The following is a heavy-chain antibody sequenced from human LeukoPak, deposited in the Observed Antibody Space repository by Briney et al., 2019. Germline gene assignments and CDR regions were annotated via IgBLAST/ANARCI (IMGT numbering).Heavy chain of an antibody. CDR1: GGTFSSYA. V-gene: IGHV1-69*01. D-gene: IGHD5-18*01. CDR3: ARAGLRGYSYGLFDY. CDR2: IIPIFGTA. Sequence: ASVKVSCEASGGTFSSYAISWVRQAPGQGLEWMGGIIPIFGTANYAQKFQGRVTITADESTSTAYMELSSLRSEDTAVYYCARAGLRGYSYGLFDYWGQGTLVTVSS. J-gene: IGHJ4*02.